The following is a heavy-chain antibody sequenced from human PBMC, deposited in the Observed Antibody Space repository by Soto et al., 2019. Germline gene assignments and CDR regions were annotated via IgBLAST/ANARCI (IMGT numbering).Heavy chain of an antibody. V-gene: IGHV4-34*01. J-gene: IGHJ6*03. CDR1: SGSSSDYY. CDR3: SRHYGGDIEYCSSTSCLNYSYCMGV. CDR2: INHSGST. D-gene: IGHD2-2*01. Sequence: VDSGSSSDYYGSWIIKNPRGGLGWVGEINHSGSTNYNPSLKSRVTISVDTSKNQFSLKLSSVTAADTAVYYCSRHYGGDIEYCSSTSCLNYSYCMGVWGKGTTVTV.